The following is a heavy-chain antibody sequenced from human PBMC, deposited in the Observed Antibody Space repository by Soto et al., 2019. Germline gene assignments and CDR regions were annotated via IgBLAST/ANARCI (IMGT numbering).Heavy chain of an antibody. CDR1: GGSFSGYY. CDR2: INHSGST. J-gene: IGHJ6*03. CDR3: ARVPPGYYYGSGSYYKGYYYYYMDV. D-gene: IGHD3-10*01. V-gene: IGHV4-34*01. Sequence: SETLSLTCAVYGGSFSGYYWSWIRQPPGKGLEWIGEINHSGSTNYNPSLKSRVTISVDTSKNQFSLKLSSVTAADTAVYYCARVPPGYYYGSGSYYKGYYYYYMDVWGKGTTVTVSS.